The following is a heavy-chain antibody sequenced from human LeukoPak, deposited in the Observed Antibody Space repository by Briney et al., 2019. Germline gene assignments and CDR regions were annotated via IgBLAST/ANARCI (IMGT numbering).Heavy chain of an antibody. Sequence: SETLSLTCTVSGGSISSYYWSWIRQPPGKGLEWIGYIYYSGSTNYNPSLKSRVTISVDTSKNQFSLKLSSVTAADTAVYYCASSTVSPPVYYYYYGMDVWGQGTTVTVSS. CDR3: ASSTVSPPVYYYYYGMDV. D-gene: IGHD4-4*01. J-gene: IGHJ6*02. CDR2: IYYSGST. V-gene: IGHV4-59*08. CDR1: GGSISSYY.